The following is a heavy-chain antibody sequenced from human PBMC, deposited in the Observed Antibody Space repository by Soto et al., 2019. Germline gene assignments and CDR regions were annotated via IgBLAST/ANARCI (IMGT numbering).Heavy chain of an antibody. J-gene: IGHJ5*02. V-gene: IGHV1-18*01. CDR3: ARVVAYCGGDCWASRPEWGWFDP. D-gene: IGHD2-21*02. Sequence: QVQLVQSGAEVKKPGASVKVSCKASGYTFTSYGISWVRQAPGQGLEWMGWISAYNGNTNYAQKLQGRVTMTTDTCTSTAYMELRSLRSDDTAVYYCARVVAYCGGDCWASRPEWGWFDPWGQGTLVTVSS. CDR2: ISAYNGNT. CDR1: GYTFTSYG.